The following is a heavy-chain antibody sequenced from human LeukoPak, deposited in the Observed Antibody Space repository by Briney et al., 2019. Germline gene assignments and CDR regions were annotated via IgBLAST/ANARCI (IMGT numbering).Heavy chain of an antibody. CDR1: GLTFSSSW. J-gene: IGHJ4*02. D-gene: IGHD2-21*02. V-gene: IGHV3-7*01. CDR3: ARFRTWGDKAFDY. CDR2: INPDGNKK. Sequence: GGSLRLSCAVSGLTFSSSWMDWVRQAPGKGLEWVASINPDGNKKYSADSVKGRFTISRDNAENSLYLQMNSLRVEDTAVYYCARFRTWGDKAFDYWGQGTLVTVSS.